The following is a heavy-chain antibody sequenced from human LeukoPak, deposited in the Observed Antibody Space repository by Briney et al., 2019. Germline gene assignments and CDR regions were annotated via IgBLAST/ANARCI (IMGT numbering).Heavy chain of an antibody. CDR2: IWYDGSIT. J-gene: IGHJ4*02. Sequence: PGRSLRLSCAASGFTFSAYGMHWGRESPDKGLEWVAVIWYDGSITRYADSVRGRMTISRDDSKNTLYLQVDSLRAEDTAVYYCARDIGSNGNYHFDYWGQGTLVTVSS. V-gene: IGHV3-33*01. CDR1: GFTFSAYG. CDR3: ARDIGSNGNYHFDY. D-gene: IGHD4-17*01.